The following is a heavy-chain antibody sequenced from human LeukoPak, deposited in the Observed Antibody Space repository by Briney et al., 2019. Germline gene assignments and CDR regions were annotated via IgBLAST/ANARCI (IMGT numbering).Heavy chain of an antibody. J-gene: IGHJ4*02. Sequence: GGSLRLSCVASGFPFSSYWMTWVRQAPGKGLEWVANIKQDGSKKSYVDSVKGRFTISRDNAKNSLYLQMNSLRAEDTAIYYCTRVGYIDEGIDYWGQGTPVTVSS. CDR3: TRVGYIDEGIDY. CDR2: IKQDGSKK. V-gene: IGHV3-7*04. CDR1: GFPFSSYW. D-gene: IGHD5-24*01.